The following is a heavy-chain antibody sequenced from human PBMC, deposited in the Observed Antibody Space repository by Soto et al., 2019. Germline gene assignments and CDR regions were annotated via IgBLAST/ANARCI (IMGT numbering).Heavy chain of an antibody. CDR3: ANIVVVPAALPLDV. J-gene: IGHJ6*02. CDR1: GFTFSSYA. D-gene: IGHD2-2*01. V-gene: IGHV3-30-3*01. Sequence: WGSLRLSCAASGFTFSSYAMHWVRQAPGKGLEWVAVISYDGSNKYYADSVKGRFTISRDNSKNTLYLQVNTLRAEDTAVYYCANIVVVPAALPLDVWGQGTTVTVSS. CDR2: ISYDGSNK.